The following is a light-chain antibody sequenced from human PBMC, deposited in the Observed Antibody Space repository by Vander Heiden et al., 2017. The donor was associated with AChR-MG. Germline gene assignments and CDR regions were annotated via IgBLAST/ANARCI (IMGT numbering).Light chain of an antibody. CDR1: QSISSY. V-gene: IGKV1-39*01. CDR3: QQSIS. CDR2: AGS. J-gene: IGKJ1*01. Sequence: DLQLTQSPSSLSASVGDTVTIPCRASQSISSYLNWYQQKPGKAPKLLIYAGSSLLSGVPSRFSGSGSGTDFTLTINSLQPEDFATFYCQQSISFRQATKVEI.